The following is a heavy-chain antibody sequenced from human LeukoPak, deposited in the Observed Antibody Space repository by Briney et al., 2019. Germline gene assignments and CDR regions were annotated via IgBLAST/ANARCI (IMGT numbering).Heavy chain of an antibody. Sequence: GGSLRLSCAASGFTFDDYAMHWVRQAPGKGLEWVSGISWNSGSIVYADSVKGRFTISRDNAKNSLYLQMNSLRAEDTALYYCAKDKTHYYGSGSYPDYWGQGTLVTVSS. D-gene: IGHD3-10*01. CDR3: AKDKTHYYGSGSYPDY. J-gene: IGHJ4*02. CDR2: ISWNSGSI. CDR1: GFTFDDYA. V-gene: IGHV3-9*01.